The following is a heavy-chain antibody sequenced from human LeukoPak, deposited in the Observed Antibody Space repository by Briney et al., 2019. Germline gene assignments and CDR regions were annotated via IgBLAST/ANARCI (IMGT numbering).Heavy chain of an antibody. V-gene: IGHV1-69*06. Sequence: SVKVSCKASGGTFSSYAISWVRQAPGQGLEWMGGIIPIFGTANYAQKFQGRVTITADKYTSTAYMELSSLRSEDTAVYYCARVRVTADSAAFDLWGRGTLVTVSS. D-gene: IGHD5-18*01. J-gene: IGHJ2*01. CDR3: ARVRVTADSAAFDL. CDR2: IIPIFGTA. CDR1: GGTFSSYA.